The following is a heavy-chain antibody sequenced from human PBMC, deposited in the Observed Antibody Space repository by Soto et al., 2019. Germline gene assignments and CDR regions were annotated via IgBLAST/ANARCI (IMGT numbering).Heavy chain of an antibody. CDR2: IKQDGSEK. D-gene: IGHD3-3*01. J-gene: IGHJ6*03. CDR1: GFTFSSYW. CDR3: ARDGLRNYDFWSGYPTEEYYYYMDV. Sequence: PGGSLRLSCAATGFTFSSYWISWVRQAPGKGLEWVANIKQDGSEKYYVDSVKGRFTISRDNAKNSLYLQMNSLRAEDTAVYYCARDGLRNYDFWSGYPTEEYYYYMDVWGKGTTVTVSS. V-gene: IGHV3-7*01.